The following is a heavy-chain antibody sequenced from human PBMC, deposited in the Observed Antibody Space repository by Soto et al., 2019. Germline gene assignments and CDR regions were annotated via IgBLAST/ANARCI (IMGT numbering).Heavy chain of an antibody. V-gene: IGHV1-18*01. CDR3: ARDRGVAPPVAGNTHYYYYMDV. CDR2: ISAYNGDT. CDR1: GYSFTNYG. D-gene: IGHD6-19*01. J-gene: IGHJ6*03. Sequence: QDPLVQSGGEVKKPGASVKVSCKASGYSFTNYGITWVRQAPGQGFEWMGWISAYNGDTNYAQKLQGRVTMTTDASTRTAHLELRSLRSDDTAVYYCARDRGVAPPVAGNTHYYYYMDVWGKGTTVTVSS.